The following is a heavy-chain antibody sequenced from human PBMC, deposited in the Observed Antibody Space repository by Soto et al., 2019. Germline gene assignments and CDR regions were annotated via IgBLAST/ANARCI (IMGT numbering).Heavy chain of an antibody. J-gene: IGHJ4*02. V-gene: IGHV1-18*01. CDR2: ISAYNGNT. CDR1: GYTFTSYG. CDR3: ARGPARYCSGGSCYPDY. Sequence: QVQLVQSGAEVKKPGASVKVSCKASGYTFTSYGISWVRQAPGQGLEWMGWISAYNGNTNYAQKLQGRVTMTTDTFTSTAYMELRSLRSDDTAVYYCARGPARYCSGGSCYPDYWGQGTLVTVSS. D-gene: IGHD2-15*01.